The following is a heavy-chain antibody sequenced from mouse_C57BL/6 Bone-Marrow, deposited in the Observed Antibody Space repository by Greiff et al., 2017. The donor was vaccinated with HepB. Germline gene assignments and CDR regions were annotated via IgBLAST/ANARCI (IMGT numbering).Heavy chain of an antibody. V-gene: IGHV1-50*01. CDR2: IDPSDSYT. Sequence: QVQLQQPGAELVKPGASVKLSCKASGYTFTSYWMQWVKQRPGQGLEWIGEIDPSDSYTNYNQKFKGKATLTVDTSSSTAYMQLSSLTSEDSAVYYCARGFHWGQGTLVTVSA. CDR3: ARGFH. CDR1: GYTFTSYW. J-gene: IGHJ3*01.